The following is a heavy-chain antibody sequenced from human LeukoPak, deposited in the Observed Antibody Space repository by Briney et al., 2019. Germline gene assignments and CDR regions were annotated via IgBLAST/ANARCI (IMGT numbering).Heavy chain of an antibody. Sequence: GGSLRLSCAASGFTFSSYAMHWVRQAPGKGLEWVAVISYDGSNKCYADSVKGRFTISRDNSKNTLYLQMNSLRAEDTAVYYCARPIVVVVAASGDRKSSDYWGQGTLVTVSS. J-gene: IGHJ4*02. CDR2: ISYDGSNK. D-gene: IGHD2-15*01. CDR3: ARPIVVVVAASGDRKSSDY. V-gene: IGHV3-30-3*01. CDR1: GFTFSSYA.